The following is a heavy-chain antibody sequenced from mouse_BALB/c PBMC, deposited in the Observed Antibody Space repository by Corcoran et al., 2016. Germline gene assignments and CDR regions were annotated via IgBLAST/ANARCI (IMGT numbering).Heavy chain of an antibody. J-gene: IGHJ4*01. CDR2: INPSTGYT. V-gene: IGHV1-7*01. CDR3: AIYYGNYYAMDY. D-gene: IGHD2-1*01. CDR1: GYTFTNYW. Sequence: QFQLQQSGPELAKPGASVKMTCTASGYTFTNYWMHWVKQRPGQGLEWIGYINPSTGYTEYNQKFKDKATLTADKSSSTAYMQLSSLTSEDSAVYYCAIYYGNYYAMDYWGQGTSVTVSS.